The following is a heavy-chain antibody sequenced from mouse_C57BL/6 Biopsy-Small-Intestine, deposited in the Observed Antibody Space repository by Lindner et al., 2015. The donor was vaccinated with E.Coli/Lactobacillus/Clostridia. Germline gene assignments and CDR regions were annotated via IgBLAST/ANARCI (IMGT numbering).Heavy chain of an antibody. Sequence: VQLQESGTVLARPGASVKMSCKTSGYTFTSYWIHWVKQRPGQGLEWMGAIYPENSDATYNQKFKDKARLTAVTSASTAYMELSSLTNEDSAVYYCTRGANWEDFDYWGQGTTLTVSS. CDR3: TRGANWEDFDY. V-gene: IGHV1-5*01. CDR2: IYPENSDA. J-gene: IGHJ2*01. D-gene: IGHD4-1*01. CDR1: GYTFTSYW.